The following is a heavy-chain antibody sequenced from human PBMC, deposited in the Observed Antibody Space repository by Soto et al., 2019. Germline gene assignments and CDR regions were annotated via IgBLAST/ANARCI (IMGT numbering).Heavy chain of an antibody. CDR1: GFTFSRYS. Sequence: EVQLVESGGGLVKPGGSLRLSCAASGFTFSRYSMNWVRQAPGKGLEWVSSISSSSSYIYYEDSVKGRFTISRDNANNSLYLKMNSLRAEDTAVYYCARHGCSGGNCHFYYMDVWGKGTTVAVSS. CDR3: ARHGCSGGNCHFYYMDV. D-gene: IGHD2-15*01. CDR2: ISSSSSYI. J-gene: IGHJ6*03. V-gene: IGHV3-21*01.